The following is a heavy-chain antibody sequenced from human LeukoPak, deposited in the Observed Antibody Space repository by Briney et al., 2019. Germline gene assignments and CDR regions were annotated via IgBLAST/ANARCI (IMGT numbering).Heavy chain of an antibody. Sequence: GGSLRLSCATSGFTFSSYWMHWVPQAPGKGLVWVSRINSDGSSTTYADSVKGRFTISRDNAKNTLYLQMNSLRAEDTAVYYCTRSTYSSDAFDIWGQGTVVTVSS. J-gene: IGHJ3*02. CDR2: INSDGSST. CDR3: TRSTYSSDAFDI. D-gene: IGHD6-13*01. CDR1: GFTFSSYW. V-gene: IGHV3-74*01.